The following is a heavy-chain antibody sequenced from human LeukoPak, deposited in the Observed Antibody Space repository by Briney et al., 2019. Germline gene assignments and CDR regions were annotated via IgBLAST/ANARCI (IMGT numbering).Heavy chain of an antibody. CDR3: ARAQQWPIRGAFDI. CDR1: GYTFTGCY. Sequence: ASVKVSCKASGYTFTGCYMHWVRQAPGQGLEWMGWINPNSGGTNYAQKFQGRVTMTRDTSISTAYMELSRLRSDDTAVYYCARAQQWPIRGAFDIWGQGTMVTVSS. D-gene: IGHD6-19*01. CDR2: INPNSGGT. V-gene: IGHV1-2*02. J-gene: IGHJ3*02.